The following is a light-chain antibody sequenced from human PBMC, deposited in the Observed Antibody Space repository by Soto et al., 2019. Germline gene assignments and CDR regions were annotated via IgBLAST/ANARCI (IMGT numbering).Light chain of an antibody. J-gene: IGKJ5*01. CDR2: DSS. V-gene: IGKV3D-20*01. CDR3: QQYGKSSPIT. CDR1: QSVGTY. Sequence: ILLTQSPSTLSLSPGGRATLSCGASQSVGTYIAWYKQKPGLAPRLLMFDSSTRVNGIPERFSGSGAGTDFTLTISRREPEDFSVYFCQQYGKSSPITLGQGTRLEI.